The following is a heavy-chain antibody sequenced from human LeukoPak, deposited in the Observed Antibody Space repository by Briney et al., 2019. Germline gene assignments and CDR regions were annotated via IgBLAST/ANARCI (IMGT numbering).Heavy chain of an antibody. Sequence: GGSLRLSCAASGFTFSSYAMSWVRQAPGKGLEWVSTITGSGDTTYYADSVKGRFTISRDNSKNTLYLQMSSLRAEDTAVYYCAKDSNWAFDYWGQGTLVSVSS. CDR2: ITGSGDTT. D-gene: IGHD7-27*01. V-gene: IGHV3-23*01. CDR3: AKDSNWAFDY. J-gene: IGHJ4*02. CDR1: GFTFSSYA.